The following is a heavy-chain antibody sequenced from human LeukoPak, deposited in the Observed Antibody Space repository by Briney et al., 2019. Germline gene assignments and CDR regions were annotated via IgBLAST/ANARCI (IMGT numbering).Heavy chain of an antibody. CDR1: GFTVSSNY. CDR3: ARGTTGATYAFDI. D-gene: IGHD4-23*01. Sequence: PGGSLRLSCAASGFTVSSNYMSWVRQAPGKGLEWVSVIYSGGSTYYADSVKGRFTISRDNSKNTLYLQMNSLRAEDTAVYYCARGTTGATYAFDIWGQGTMVTVSS. CDR2: IYSGGST. J-gene: IGHJ3*02. V-gene: IGHV3-66*01.